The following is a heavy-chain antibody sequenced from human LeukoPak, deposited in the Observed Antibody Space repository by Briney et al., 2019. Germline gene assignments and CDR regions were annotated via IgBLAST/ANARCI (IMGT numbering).Heavy chain of an antibody. D-gene: IGHD1-26*01. J-gene: IGHJ5*02. V-gene: IGHV3-23*01. CDR3: ANALESFSGSYQNWFDP. CDR2: ISGSGGST. CDR1: GFTFSSYA. Sequence: GGSLRLSXAASGFTFSSYAMSWVRQAPGKGLEWVSAISGSGGSTYYADSVKGRFTISRDNSKNTLYLQMNSLRAEDTAVYYCANALESFSGSYQNWFDPWGQGTLVTVSS.